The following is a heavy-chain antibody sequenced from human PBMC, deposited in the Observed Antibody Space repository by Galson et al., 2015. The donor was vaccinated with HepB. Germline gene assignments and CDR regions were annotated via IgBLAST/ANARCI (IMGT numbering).Heavy chain of an antibody. J-gene: IGHJ1*01. CDR3: ARDARSYDYGGNYFQH. D-gene: IGHD4-23*01. Sequence: SVKVSCKASGGTFSSYTISWVRQAPGQGLEWMGRIIPILGIANYAQKFQGRVTITADKSTSTAYMELSSLRSEDTAVYYCARDARSYDYGGNYFQHWGQGTLVTVSS. CDR2: IIPILGIA. CDR1: GGTFSSYT. V-gene: IGHV1-69*04.